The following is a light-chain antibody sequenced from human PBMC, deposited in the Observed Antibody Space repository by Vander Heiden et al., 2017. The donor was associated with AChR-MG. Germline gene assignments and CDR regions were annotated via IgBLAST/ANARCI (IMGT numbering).Light chain of an antibody. CDR1: QSVSSN. Sequence: ELAMTQSPATLSVSPGERATLSCRASQSVSSNLAWYQQKPGQAPRLLIYGASTRATGIPARFSGSGSGTEFTLTISSLQSEDFAVYYCQQYNNWPRRFGQGTKVEIK. CDR3: QQYNNWPRR. V-gene: IGKV3-15*01. J-gene: IGKJ1*01. CDR2: GAS.